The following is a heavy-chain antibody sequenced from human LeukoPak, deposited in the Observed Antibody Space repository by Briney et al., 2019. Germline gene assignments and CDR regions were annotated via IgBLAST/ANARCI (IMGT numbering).Heavy chain of an antibody. J-gene: IGHJ6*03. Sequence: ASVKVSCKASGYTFTDYYIHWVRQAPGQGLEWMGIINPSSGSTSYAQKFQGRVTMTSDTSTTTVYMELSSLRSEDTAVYYCARGRAWGSYYYFYLDVWGKGTTVTISS. CDR3: ARGRAWGSYYYFYLDV. CDR2: INPSSGST. D-gene: IGHD3-16*01. CDR1: GYTFTDYY. V-gene: IGHV1-46*01.